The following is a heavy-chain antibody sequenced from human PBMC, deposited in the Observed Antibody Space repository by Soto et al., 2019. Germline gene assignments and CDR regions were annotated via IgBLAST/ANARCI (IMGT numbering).Heavy chain of an antibody. D-gene: IGHD3-10*01. J-gene: IGHJ5*02. CDR2: IYYSGST. CDR3: ARGYYYYGSGSPLSWFDP. Sequence: SETLSLTCTVSGGSISSGGYYWSWIRQHPVKGLEWIGYIYYSGSTYYNPSLKSRVTISVDTSKNQFSLKLSSVTAADTAVYYCARGYYYYGSGSPLSWFDPWGQGTLVTVSS. V-gene: IGHV4-31*03. CDR1: GGSISSGGYY.